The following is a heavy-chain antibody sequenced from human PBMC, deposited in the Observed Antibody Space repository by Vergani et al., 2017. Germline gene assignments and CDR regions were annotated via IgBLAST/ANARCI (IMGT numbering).Heavy chain of an antibody. CDR1: GFTFSSYD. CDR3: ARTYSGYDMEGAFDI. Sequence: EVQLVESGGGLVQPGGSLRLSCAASGFTFSSYDMHSVRQATGKGLEWVSAIGTAGDTYYPGSVKGRFTISRENAKNSLYLQMNSLGAGDTAVYYCARTYSGYDMEGAFDIWGQGTMVTVSS. CDR2: IGTAGDT. D-gene: IGHD5-12*01. J-gene: IGHJ3*02. V-gene: IGHV3-13*01.